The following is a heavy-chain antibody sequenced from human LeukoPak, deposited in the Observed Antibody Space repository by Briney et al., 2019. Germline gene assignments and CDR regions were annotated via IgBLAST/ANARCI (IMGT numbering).Heavy chain of an antibody. CDR3: ARGAADGLYYMYF. J-gene: IGHJ6*03. V-gene: IGHV3-20*04. CDR1: GFTFVDYG. D-gene: IGHD6-13*01. Sequence: GGPLRLSCAASGFTFVDYGMSWVRQAPGKGLEWVCGINWNGDSRDYADSVKGRFTMSRDNAKNSLYLQMNSLRAEDTAFYYCARGAADGLYYMYFWGKGTTVTVSS. CDR2: INWNGDSR.